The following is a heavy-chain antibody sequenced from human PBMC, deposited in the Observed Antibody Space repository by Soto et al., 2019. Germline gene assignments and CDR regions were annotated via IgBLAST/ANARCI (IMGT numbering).Heavy chain of an antibody. Sequence: QLQLQESGPGLVKPSETLSLTCTVSGGSISSSSYYWGWIRQPPGKGLEWIGSIYYSGSTYYNPSLKRRVTISVDTSKNQFSQKLSSVTAADTAVYYCARHSANYFDWLHWFDPWGQGTLVTVSS. V-gene: IGHV4-39*01. J-gene: IGHJ5*02. CDR1: GGSISSSSYY. D-gene: IGHD3-9*01. CDR3: ARHSANYFDWLHWFDP. CDR2: IYYSGST.